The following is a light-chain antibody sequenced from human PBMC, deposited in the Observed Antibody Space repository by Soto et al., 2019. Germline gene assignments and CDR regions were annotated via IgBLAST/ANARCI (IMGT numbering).Light chain of an antibody. CDR1: QNVNNNY. CDR3: QQYGSSPGT. CDR2: GAS. J-gene: IGKJ2*01. V-gene: IGKV3-20*01. Sequence: DIVLTQSPGTLSLSPGERATLSCRASQNVNNNYLAWYQQKPGQAPRLLIRGASSRATGLPDRFSGSGSGTAFPLTISRLEPEDFAVYYCQQYGSSPGTFGQGTKLEIK.